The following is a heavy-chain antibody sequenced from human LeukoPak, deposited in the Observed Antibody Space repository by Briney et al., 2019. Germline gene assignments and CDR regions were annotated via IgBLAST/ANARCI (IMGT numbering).Heavy chain of an antibody. V-gene: IGHV3-11*06. CDR2: ISSSSSYT. CDR1: GFTFSDYY. D-gene: IGHD3-10*01. CDR3: ARDRDTMVRGVINHFDY. J-gene: IGHJ4*02. Sequence: GGSLRLSCAASGFTFSDYYMSWIRQAPGEGLEWVSYISSSSSYTNYADSVKGRFTISRDNAKNSLYLQMNSLRAEDTAVYYRARDRDTMVRGVINHFDYWGQGTLVTVSS.